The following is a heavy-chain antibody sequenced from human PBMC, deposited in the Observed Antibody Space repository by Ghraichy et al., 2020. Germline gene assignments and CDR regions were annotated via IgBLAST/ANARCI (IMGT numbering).Heavy chain of an antibody. CDR3: AKDLPYKTARSRIAVAGDFDY. J-gene: IGHJ4*02. Sequence: GGSLRLSCAASGFTFSSYAMSWVRQAPGKGLEWVSAISGSGGSTYYADSVKGRFTISRDNSKNTLYLQMNSLRAEDTAVYYCAKDLPYKTARSRIAVAGDFDYWGQGTLVTVSS. CDR2: ISGSGGST. D-gene: IGHD6-19*01. V-gene: IGHV3-23*01. CDR1: GFTFSSYA.